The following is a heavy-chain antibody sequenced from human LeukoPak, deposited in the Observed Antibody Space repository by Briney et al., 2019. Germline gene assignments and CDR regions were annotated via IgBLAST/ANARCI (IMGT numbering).Heavy chain of an antibody. V-gene: IGHV3-74*01. CDR3: AREGHSSGYCGAFDI. Sequence: GGSLRLSCAASGFTLSSYWMHWVRQAPGKGLVWVSRISTDGSSTSYADSVKGRFTISRDNAKNTLYLQMNSLRDEDMAMYYCAREGHSSGYCGAFDIWGPGTMVTVSS. CDR1: GFTLSSYW. J-gene: IGHJ3*02. CDR2: ISTDGSST. D-gene: IGHD3-22*01.